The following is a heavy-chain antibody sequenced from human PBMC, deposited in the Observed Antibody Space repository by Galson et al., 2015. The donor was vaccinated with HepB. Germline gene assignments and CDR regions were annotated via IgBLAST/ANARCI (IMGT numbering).Heavy chain of an antibody. V-gene: IGHV4-59*12. D-gene: IGHD6-13*01. J-gene: IGHJ4*02. CDR2: IYHRGST. Sequence: SETLSLTCTVSGDSISSNYCTWIRQPPGKGMEWIGYIYHRGSTKNNPSLRSRVTTSMDTTKNQFSLKLSSVTAADTAVYYCARWSAAGLNWGQGTLVTVSS. CDR1: GDSISSNY. CDR3: ARWSAAGLN.